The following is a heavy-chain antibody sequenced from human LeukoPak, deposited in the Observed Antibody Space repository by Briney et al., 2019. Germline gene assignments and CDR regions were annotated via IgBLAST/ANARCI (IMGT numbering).Heavy chain of an antibody. CDR3: AREGFYVDTAMVNWFDP. Sequence: GGSLRLSCAASGFTFSSYSMNWVRQAPGKGLEWVSSISSSSSYIYYADSVKGRFTISRDNAKNSLYLQMNSLRAEDTAVYYCAREGFYVDTAMVNWFDPWGQGTLVTVSS. D-gene: IGHD5-18*01. J-gene: IGHJ5*02. CDR1: GFTFSSYS. V-gene: IGHV3-21*01. CDR2: ISSSSSYI.